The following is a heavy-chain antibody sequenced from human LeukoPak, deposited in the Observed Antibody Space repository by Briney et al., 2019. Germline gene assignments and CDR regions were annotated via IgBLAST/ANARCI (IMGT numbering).Heavy chain of an antibody. Sequence: SGGSLRLSCAASGFTVSSNYMSWVRQAPGKGLEWVSVIYSGGSTYYADSVKGRFTISRDNSKNTLYLQMNSLRAEDTAVYYCARVEKQQLDLWYFDYWGQGTLVTVSS. CDR3: ARVEKQQLDLWYFDY. CDR2: IYSGGST. D-gene: IGHD6-13*01. J-gene: IGHJ4*02. V-gene: IGHV3-53*01. CDR1: GFTVSSNY.